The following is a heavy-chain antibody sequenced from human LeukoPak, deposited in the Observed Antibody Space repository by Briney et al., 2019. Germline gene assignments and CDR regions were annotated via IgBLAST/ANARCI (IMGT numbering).Heavy chain of an antibody. Sequence: GRSLRLSCAASGFTFYDYAMHWVPQAPGKGLEGVSGISWNSGSIGYADSVKGRFTISRDNAKNSLDLQMNSLRAEDTALYYCAKDTRNSSSWYWSWFAPWGQGTLVTVSS. J-gene: IGHJ5*02. D-gene: IGHD6-13*01. CDR3: AKDTRNSSSWYWSWFAP. CDR1: GFTFYDYA. V-gene: IGHV3-9*01. CDR2: ISWNSGSI.